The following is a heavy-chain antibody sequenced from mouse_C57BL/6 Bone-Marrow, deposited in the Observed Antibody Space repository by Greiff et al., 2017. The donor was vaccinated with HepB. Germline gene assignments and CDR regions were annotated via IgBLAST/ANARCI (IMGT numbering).Heavy chain of an antibody. Sequence: QVQLKESGPELVKPGASVKLSCKASGYTFTSYDINWVKQRHGQGLEWIGWIYPRDGSTKYNEKFKGKATLTVDTSSSTAYMELHSLTSEDSAVYFCARGESPDYWGQGTTLTVSS. CDR1: GYTFTSYD. V-gene: IGHV1-85*01. CDR3: ARGESPDY. J-gene: IGHJ2*01. CDR2: IYPRDGST.